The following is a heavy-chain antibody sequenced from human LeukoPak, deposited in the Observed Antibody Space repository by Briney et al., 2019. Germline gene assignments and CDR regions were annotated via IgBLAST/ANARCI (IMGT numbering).Heavy chain of an antibody. D-gene: IGHD2-8*01. V-gene: IGHV3-21*01. CDR1: GFTFSSYS. J-gene: IGHJ5*02. CDR3: ARDLMVGATNWFDP. CDR2: ISSSSSYI. Sequence: GGSLRLSCAASGFTFSSYSMNWVRQAAGKGLEWVSSISSSSSYIYYADSVKGRFTISRDNAKNSLYLQMNSLRAEDTAVYYCARDLMVGATNWFDPWGQGTLVTVSS.